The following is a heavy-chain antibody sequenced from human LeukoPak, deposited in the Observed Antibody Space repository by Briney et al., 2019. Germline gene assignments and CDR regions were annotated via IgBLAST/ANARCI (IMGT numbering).Heavy chain of an antibody. D-gene: IGHD2-15*01. CDR1: GYTFTSYA. CDR2: INTNTGNP. Sequence: ASVKVSCKASGYTFTSYAMSWVRQAPGQGLEWMVWINTNTGNPTYAQGFTGRFVFSLDTSVSTAYLQISSLKAEDTAVYYCARDVGYCSGGTCRTALRYFDPWGQGTLVTVSS. J-gene: IGHJ5*02. CDR3: ARDVGYCSGGTCRTALRYFDP. V-gene: IGHV7-4-1*02.